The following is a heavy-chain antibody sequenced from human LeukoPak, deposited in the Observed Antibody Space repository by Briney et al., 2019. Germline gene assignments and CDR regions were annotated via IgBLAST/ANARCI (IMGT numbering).Heavy chain of an antibody. J-gene: IGHJ4*02. CDR1: GFTFSSYA. D-gene: IGHD2-2*01. V-gene: IGHV3-23*01. CDR3: AKDGDIVVVPAAMLFDY. Sequence: GGSLRLSCAASGFTFSSYAMSWVRQAPGKGLEWVSAISGSGGSTYYADSVKGRFTISRDNSKNTLYLQMNSLRAEDTAVYYCAKDGDIVVVPAAMLFDYWGQGTLVTVSS. CDR2: ISGSGGST.